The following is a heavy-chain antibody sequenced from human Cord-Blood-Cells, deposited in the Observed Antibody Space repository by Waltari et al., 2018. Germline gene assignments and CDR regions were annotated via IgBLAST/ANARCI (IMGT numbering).Heavy chain of an antibody. CDR3: AREGTIFGVVIMKY. D-gene: IGHD3-3*01. Sequence: QVQLVESGGGVVQPGRSLSLSCAAAGSTFSSYAMHWVRRAPGKGLEWVAVISYDGSNKYYADSVKGRFTISRDNSKNTLYLQMNSLRAEDTAVYYCAREGTIFGVVIMKYWGQGTLVTVSS. CDR1: GSTFSSYA. J-gene: IGHJ4*02. CDR2: ISYDGSNK. V-gene: IGHV3-30*04.